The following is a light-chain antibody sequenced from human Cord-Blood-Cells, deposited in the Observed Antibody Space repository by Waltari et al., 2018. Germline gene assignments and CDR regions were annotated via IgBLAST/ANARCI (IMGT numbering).Light chain of an antibody. CDR1: SSAVGGYNY. CDR3: SSYTSSSTWV. V-gene: IGLV2-14*03. J-gene: IGLJ3*02. Sequence: QSALTQPASVSGSPGQSITISCTGTSSAVGGYNYVTWYQQHPGKAPKLMIYDVSNRPSGVSNRSSGSKSGNTASLTISGLQAEDEADYYCSSYTSSSTWVFGGGTKLTVL. CDR2: DVS.